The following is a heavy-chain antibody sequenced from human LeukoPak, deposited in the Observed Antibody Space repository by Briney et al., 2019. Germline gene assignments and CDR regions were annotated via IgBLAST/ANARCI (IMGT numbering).Heavy chain of an antibody. D-gene: IGHD2-2*01. CDR3: ARVDFVVVPAAMYWFDP. CDR2: IYHSGST. V-gene: IGHV4-4*02. J-gene: IGHJ5*02. Sequence: SETLSLTCAVSGGSISSSNWWSWVRQPPGKGLEWIGEIYHSGSTNYNPSLKSRVTISVDKSKNQFSLKLSSVTAADTAVYYCARVDFVVVPAAMYWFDPWGQGTLVTVSS. CDR1: GGSISSSNW.